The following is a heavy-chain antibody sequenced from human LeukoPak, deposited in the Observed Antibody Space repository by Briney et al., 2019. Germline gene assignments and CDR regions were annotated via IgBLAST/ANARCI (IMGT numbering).Heavy chain of an antibody. CDR1: GFTFSRYW. CDR2: INTDGSRT. J-gene: IGHJ4*02. CDR3: AKTIAVALTYYFDY. Sequence: GGSLRLSCAASGFTFSRYWMHWVRQAPGKGLVWVSRINTDGSRTTYADSVKGRFTISRDNAKSTLYLQMNSLRAEDTAVYYCAKTIAVALTYYFDYWGQGTLVTVSS. V-gene: IGHV3-74*01. D-gene: IGHD6-19*01.